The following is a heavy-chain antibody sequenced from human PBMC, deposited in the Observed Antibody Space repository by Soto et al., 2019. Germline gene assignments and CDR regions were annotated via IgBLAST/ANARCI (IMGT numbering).Heavy chain of an antibody. CDR2: IKQDGSEK. Sequence: LRLSCAAPRFTFSSYWMSWVRQAPGKGLEWVANIKQDGSEKYYVDSVKGRFTISRDNAKNSLYLQMNSLRAEDTAVYYCARYRRDGYNRLAYWGQGTLVTVSS. CDR3: ARYRRDGYNRLAY. J-gene: IGHJ4*02. CDR1: RFTFSSYW. D-gene: IGHD5-12*01. V-gene: IGHV3-7*01.